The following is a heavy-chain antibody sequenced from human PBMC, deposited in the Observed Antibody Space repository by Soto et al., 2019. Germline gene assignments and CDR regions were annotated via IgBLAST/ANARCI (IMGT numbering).Heavy chain of an antibody. D-gene: IGHD1-26*01. CDR2: IKQDGSEK. Sequence: EVQLVESGGGLVQPGGSLRLSCAASGFTFSSYWMSWVRQAPGKGLEWVANIKQDGSEKSYVDSVRGRFTISRDNAKNSLYLQMNSLRAEDTAVYYCARDRLEGATPWDWGQGTLVTVSS. CDR3: ARDRLEGATPWD. CDR1: GFTFSSYW. J-gene: IGHJ4*02. V-gene: IGHV3-7*04.